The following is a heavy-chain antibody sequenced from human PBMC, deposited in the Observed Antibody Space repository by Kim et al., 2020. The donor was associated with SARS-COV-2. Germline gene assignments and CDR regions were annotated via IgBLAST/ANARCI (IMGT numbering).Heavy chain of an antibody. J-gene: IGHJ4*02. D-gene: IGHD3-10*01. CDR3: AKDWEVYYYGSGSFFDY. V-gene: IGHV3-23*01. Sequence: VKGRFTISRDKSKNTLYLQMNSLRAEDTAVYYCAKDWEVYYYGSGSFFDYWGQGTLVTVSS.